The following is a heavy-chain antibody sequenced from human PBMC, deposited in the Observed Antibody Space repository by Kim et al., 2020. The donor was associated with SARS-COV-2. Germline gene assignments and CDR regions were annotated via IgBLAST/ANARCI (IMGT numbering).Heavy chain of an antibody. CDR3: AGFSADMMSMMWGRGGWFDP. J-gene: IGHJ5*02. V-gene: IGHV4-4*02. CDR2: ISYSGSP. D-gene: IGHD3-16*01. Sequence: SETLSLTCSVSGGSISSLSWWSWVRQAPGKGLEWIGEISYSGSPNYHPSLKSRMTISVDNSKNHFSLTLTSVTAADTAIYFCAGFSADMMSMMWGRGGWFDPWGPGTLVTVSS. CDR1: GGSISSLSW.